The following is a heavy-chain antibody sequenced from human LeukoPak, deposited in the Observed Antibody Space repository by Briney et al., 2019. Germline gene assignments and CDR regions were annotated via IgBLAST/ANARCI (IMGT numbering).Heavy chain of an antibody. D-gene: IGHD4-17*01. CDR1: GFTFSKAW. Sequence: GGSLRLSCAASGFTFSKAWMSWVRQAPGKGLEWVGQIKSKTDGGTTDYAAPVKGRFTISRDDSKNSLYLLTNSLKTEDTAVYYCTTEDYGDYVPDYWGQGTLVTVSS. CDR3: TTEDYGDYVPDY. J-gene: IGHJ4*02. CDR2: IKSKTDGGTT. V-gene: IGHV3-15*01.